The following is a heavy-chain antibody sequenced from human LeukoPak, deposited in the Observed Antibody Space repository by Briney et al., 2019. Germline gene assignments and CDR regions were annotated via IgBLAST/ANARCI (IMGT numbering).Heavy chain of an antibody. CDR1: GSTFTSYD. V-gene: IGHV1-8*03. D-gene: IGHD6-19*01. J-gene: IGHJ4*02. Sequence: ASVKVSCKASGSTFTSYDINWVRQATGQGLERMGWMNPNSGNTGYAQKFQGRVTITRNTSISTAYMELSSLRSEDTAEYYCPGIAVAGKLRNDYWGQGTLVTVSS. CDR2: MNPNSGNT. CDR3: PGIAVAGKLRNDY.